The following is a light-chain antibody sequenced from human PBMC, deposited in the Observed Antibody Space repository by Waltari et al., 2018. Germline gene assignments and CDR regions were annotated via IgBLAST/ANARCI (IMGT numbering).Light chain of an antibody. CDR1: QGISSD. CDR3: QQYHNWPPLT. J-gene: IGKJ4*01. Sequence: EIVMTQSPATLSVSPGERATLSCRASQGISSDLAWYQQKPGQPPRLLVYGASNRATGIPGRFSGSGSGKEFTLTISSLQSEDFGVYYCQQYHNWPPLTFGGGTKVEIK. V-gene: IGKV3-15*01. CDR2: GAS.